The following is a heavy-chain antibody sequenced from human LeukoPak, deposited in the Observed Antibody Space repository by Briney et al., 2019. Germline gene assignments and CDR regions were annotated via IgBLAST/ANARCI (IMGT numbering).Heavy chain of an antibody. CDR3: ARGGGLDV. CDR1: GFTFSDYY. D-gene: IGHD3-16*01. Sequence: GGSLRLSCAASGFTFSDYYMSWIRQAPVKGLEWVASINHNGNVNYYVDSVKGRFTISRDNAKNSLYLQMSNLRAEDTAVYFCARGGGLDVWGQGATVTVSS. J-gene: IGHJ6*02. V-gene: IGHV3-7*03. CDR2: INHNGNVN.